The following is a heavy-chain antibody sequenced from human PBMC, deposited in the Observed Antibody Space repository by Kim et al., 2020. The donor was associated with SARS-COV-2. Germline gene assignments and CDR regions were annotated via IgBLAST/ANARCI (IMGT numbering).Heavy chain of an antibody. Sequence: SVKVSCKASGGTLTSYTISWVRQAPGQGLEWMGGIIPIFGTANYAQKFQGRLTITADESTSTAYMELSGLRSDDTAVYYCARVTRKLLIPYFDYWGQGTLVTVSS. J-gene: IGHJ4*02. CDR1: GGTLTSYT. CDR2: IIPIFGTA. V-gene: IGHV1-69*13. CDR3: ARVTRKLLIPYFDY. D-gene: IGHD2-8*01.